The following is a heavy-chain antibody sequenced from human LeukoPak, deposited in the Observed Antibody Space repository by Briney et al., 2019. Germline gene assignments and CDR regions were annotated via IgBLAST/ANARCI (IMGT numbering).Heavy chain of an antibody. Sequence: SETLSLTCTVSGGSISSSSYYWGWIRQPPGKGLEWIGSIYYSGSTYYNPSLKSRVTISVDTSKNQFSLKLSSVTAADTAVYYCARHSKYCSSASCYFTSGSNSAYQIDYWGQGTLVTVSS. J-gene: IGHJ4*02. V-gene: IGHV4-39*01. CDR3: ARHSKYCSSASCYFTSGSNSAYQIDY. CDR1: GGSISSSSYY. D-gene: IGHD2-2*01. CDR2: IYYSGST.